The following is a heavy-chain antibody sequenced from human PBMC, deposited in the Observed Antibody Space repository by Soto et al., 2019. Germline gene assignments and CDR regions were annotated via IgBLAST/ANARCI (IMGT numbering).Heavy chain of an antibody. J-gene: IGHJ4*02. CDR1: GFSLRNRS. CDR3: ARDTWAGGGSLPFDY. V-gene: IGHV3-48*02. Sequence: GFLTLSCAASGFSLRNRSMNWVRQAPGKGLEWVSYISGSSTTIYYTDSVKGRFTISRDNAKNSLYLQMNSLRHEDTAVYYCARDTWAGGGSLPFDYWGQGTLVTVSS. D-gene: IGHD2-15*01. CDR2: ISGSSTTI.